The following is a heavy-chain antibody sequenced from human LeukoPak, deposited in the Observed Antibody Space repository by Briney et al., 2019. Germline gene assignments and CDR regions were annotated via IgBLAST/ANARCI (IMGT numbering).Heavy chain of an antibody. J-gene: IGHJ6*02. CDR1: GGSISSYY. CDR3: ARHGPYRVPVAGTNYSYPMDV. Sequence: SETLSLTCSVSGGSISSYYWSWIRQPPGKGLEWIAYIHYSGSTNYNPSLKSRLTISVDTSKNQFSLKLTSVTAADTAVYYCARHGPYRVPVAGTNYSYPMDVWGQGTTVTVSS. V-gene: IGHV4-59*08. D-gene: IGHD6-19*01. CDR2: IHYSGST.